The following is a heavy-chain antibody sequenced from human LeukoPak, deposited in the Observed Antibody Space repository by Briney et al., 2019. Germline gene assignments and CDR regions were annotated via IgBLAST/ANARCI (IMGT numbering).Heavy chain of an antibody. J-gene: IGHJ4*02. CDR1: GFTFSSYI. CDR2: ISSSSSYI. V-gene: IGHV3-21*01. D-gene: IGHD6-19*01. Sequence: PGGSLRLSCAASGFTFSSYIMNWVRQAPGKGLEWVSSISSSSSYIYYADSVKGRFTISRDNAKNSLYLQMNSLRAEDTAVYYCARVEEAVAGTRATYYFDYWGQGTLVTVSS. CDR3: ARVEEAVAGTRATYYFDY.